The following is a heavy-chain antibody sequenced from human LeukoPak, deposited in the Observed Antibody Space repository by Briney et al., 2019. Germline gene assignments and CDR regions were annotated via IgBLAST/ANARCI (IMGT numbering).Heavy chain of an antibody. CDR1: GFTFSSYG. D-gene: IGHD6-13*01. J-gene: IGHJ6*02. CDR3: ARDGSYSSSWWYYYYGMDV. V-gene: IGHV3-33*01. Sequence: GGSLRLSCAASGFTFSSYGMHWVRQAPGKGLECVAVIWYDGSNKYYADSVKGRFTISRDNSKNTLYLQMNSLRAEDTAVYYCARDGSYSSSWWYYYYGMDVWGQGTTVTVSS. CDR2: IWYDGSNK.